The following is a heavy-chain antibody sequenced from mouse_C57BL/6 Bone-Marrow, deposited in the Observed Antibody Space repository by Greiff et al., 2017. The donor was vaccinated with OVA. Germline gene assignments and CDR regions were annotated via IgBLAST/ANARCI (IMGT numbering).Heavy chain of an antibody. J-gene: IGHJ4*01. CDR2: INPSNGGT. V-gene: IGHV1-53*01. Sequence: QVHVKQPGTELVKPGASVKLSCKASGYTFTSYWMHWVKQRPGQGLEWIGNINPSNGGTNYNEKFKSKATLTVDKSSSTAYMQLSSLTSEDSAVYYCARNKLTGPKDYWGQGTSVTVSS. CDR3: ARNKLTGPKDY. D-gene: IGHD4-1*01. CDR1: GYTFTSYW.